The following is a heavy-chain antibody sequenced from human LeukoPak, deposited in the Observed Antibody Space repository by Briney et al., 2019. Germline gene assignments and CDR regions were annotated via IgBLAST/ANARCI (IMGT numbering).Heavy chain of an antibody. V-gene: IGHV3-48*03. CDR2: ISSRDSTI. Sequence: GGSLRLSCAASGFTLSTYEMNWGRQAPGKGLEWVSYISSRDSTIYYADSVKGRFTISRDNAKNSLYLQMNSLRGDDTAVYYCARSAMEHPGGDAFDIWGQGTMVTVSS. CDR1: GFTLSTYE. J-gene: IGHJ3*02. D-gene: IGHD5-18*01. CDR3: ARSAMEHPGGDAFDI.